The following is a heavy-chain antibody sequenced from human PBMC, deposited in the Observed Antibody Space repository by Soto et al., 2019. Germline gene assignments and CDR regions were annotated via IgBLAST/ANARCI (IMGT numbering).Heavy chain of an antibody. CDR1: GGTFSSHP. V-gene: IGHV1-69*13. CDR2: IIPIFGTA. D-gene: IGHD6-19*01. J-gene: IGHJ5*02. Sequence: SVKVSSKASGGTFSSHPISWVLQAPGEGLEWMGGIIPIFGTANYAQKFQGRVTITADESTSTAYMELSSLRPHDTAVYYCARARGIAVAGHNWFDPWGEGTLVTDS. CDR3: ARARGIAVAGHNWFDP.